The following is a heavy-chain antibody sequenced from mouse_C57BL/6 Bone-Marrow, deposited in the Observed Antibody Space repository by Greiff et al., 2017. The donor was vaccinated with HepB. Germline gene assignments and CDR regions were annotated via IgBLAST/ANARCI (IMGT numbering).Heavy chain of an antibody. D-gene: IGHD2-5*01. Sequence: EVKVVESGGGLVKPGGSLKLSCAASGFTFSDYGMHWVRQAPEKGLEWVAYISSGSSTIYYADTVKGRFTISRDNAKNTLFLQMTSLRSEDTAMYYCARNTYYSNPYYFDYWGQGTTLTVSS. V-gene: IGHV5-17*01. J-gene: IGHJ2*01. CDR1: GFTFSDYG. CDR2: ISSGSSTI. CDR3: ARNTYYSNPYYFDY.